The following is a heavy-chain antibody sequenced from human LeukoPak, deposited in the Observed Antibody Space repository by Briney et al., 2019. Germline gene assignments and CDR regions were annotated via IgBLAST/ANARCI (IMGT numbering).Heavy chain of an antibody. V-gene: IGHV4-31*03. CDR1: GGSISSGGYY. CDR2: IYYSGST. J-gene: IGHJ3*02. Sequence: SETLSLTCTVSGGSISSGGYYWRWLRQHPGKGLEWIGYIYYSGSTYYNPSLKSRVTISVDTSKNQFSLKLSPVTAADTAVYYCARDGGSSWYRHDAFDIWGQGTMVTVSS. CDR3: ARDGGSSWYRHDAFDI. D-gene: IGHD6-13*01.